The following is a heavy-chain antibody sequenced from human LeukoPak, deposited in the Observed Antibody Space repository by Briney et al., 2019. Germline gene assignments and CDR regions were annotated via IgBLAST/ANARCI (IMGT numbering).Heavy chain of an antibody. D-gene: IGHD5-18*01. CDR3: ARWGGDTAMVSGFDY. Sequence: ASVKVSCKASGYTFTSYAMHWVRQAPGQRLEWMGWINAGNGNTKYSQKFQGRVTITRDTSASTAYMELSSLRSEDTAVYYCARWGGDTAMVSGFDYWGQGTLVTVSS. J-gene: IGHJ4*02. CDR1: GYTFTSYA. V-gene: IGHV1-3*01. CDR2: INAGNGNT.